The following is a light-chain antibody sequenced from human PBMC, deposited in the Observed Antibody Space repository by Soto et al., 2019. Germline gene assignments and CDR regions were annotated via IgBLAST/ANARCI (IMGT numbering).Light chain of an antibody. J-gene: IGKJ3*01. Sequence: DIQMTQSPPSLSASVGDKVTITCHASHEIGNSLNWYQDKPGHPPKLAIYDAYNLETGVPSTSSGHRSGTAFTFTISSLRPADLATYYCQKSAHLPLLGPGTQVDIK. CDR1: HEIGNS. CDR2: DAY. V-gene: IGKV1-33*01. CDR3: QKSAHLPL.